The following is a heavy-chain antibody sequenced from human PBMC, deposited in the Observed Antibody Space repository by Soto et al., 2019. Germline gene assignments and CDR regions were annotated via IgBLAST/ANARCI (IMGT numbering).Heavy chain of an antibody. CDR3: ARGRSSPPIYYYSYGMDV. J-gene: IGHJ6*02. D-gene: IGHD1-26*01. CDR1: GGSFSGYY. CDR2: INHSGST. Sequence: SETLSLTCAVYGGSFSGYYWSWIRQPPGKGLEWIGEINHSGSTNYNPSLKSRVTISVDTSKNQFSLKLSSVTAADTAVYYCARGRSSPPIYYYSYGMDVLGQATTVTVSS. V-gene: IGHV4-34*01.